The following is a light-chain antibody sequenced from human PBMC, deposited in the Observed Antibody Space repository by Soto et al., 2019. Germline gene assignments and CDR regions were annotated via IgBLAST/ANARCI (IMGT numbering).Light chain of an antibody. CDR1: QDISVY. Sequence: DIQMTQSPSSLSASVGDRVTITCRASQDISVYLAWYQQKPGKVPKLLIYSASTLQSGVPSRFSGSGSGTDFTLTISSLQPEDVATYYCQKFNTAPHTVGQGTRLEIK. V-gene: IGKV1-27*01. CDR2: SAS. J-gene: IGKJ5*01. CDR3: QKFNTAPHT.